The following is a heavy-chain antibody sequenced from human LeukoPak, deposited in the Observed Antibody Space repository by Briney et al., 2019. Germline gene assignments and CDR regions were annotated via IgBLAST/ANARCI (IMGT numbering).Heavy chain of an antibody. CDR2: ISSSTTYI. J-gene: IGHJ4*02. D-gene: IGHD4-17*01. Sequence: PGGSLRLSCAASGFTFSPYTMNWVRQAPGKGLEWVSCISSSTTYIYYADLVKGRFTISRDNAKNSLYLQMNSLRAEDTAVYYCARSPHYGDAYFDYWGQGTLVTVSS. CDR1: GFTFSPYT. CDR3: ARSPHYGDAYFDY. V-gene: IGHV3-21*01.